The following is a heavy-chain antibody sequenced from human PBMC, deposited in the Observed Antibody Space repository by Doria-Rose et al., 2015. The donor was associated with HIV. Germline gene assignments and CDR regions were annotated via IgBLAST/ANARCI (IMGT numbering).Heavy chain of an antibody. CDR1: GFIFNTYT. CDR2: ISSDGSDK. D-gene: IGHD6-6*01. J-gene: IGHJ4*02. V-gene: IGHV3-30-3*01. CDR3: ARDRPTYSSSPLDF. Sequence: QVQLVQSGGGVAQPGRSLRLSCAASGFIFNTYTMHWVRQAPGKGLEWVAVISSDGSDKYYADSVKGRFIIFRDNSNNTLYLQIDNLGAEDTALYYCARDRPTYSSSPLDFWGQGTLVTVSS.